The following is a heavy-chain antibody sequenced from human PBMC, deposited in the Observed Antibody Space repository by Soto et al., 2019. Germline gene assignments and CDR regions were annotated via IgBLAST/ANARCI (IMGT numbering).Heavy chain of an antibody. CDR3: ARDLYGGNFGYYYGLDV. V-gene: IGHV1-18*01. J-gene: IGHJ6*02. D-gene: IGHD4-17*01. CDR2: ISAYNGNT. CDR1: GYSFPSYG. Sequence: ASVKVSCKASGYSFPSYGISWVRQAPGQGLEWMGWISAYNGNTYYAQKLQGRVTMTTHRSTSTAYMELRSLRSDDTAVYYCARDLYGGNFGYYYGLDVWGQGTTVTVSS.